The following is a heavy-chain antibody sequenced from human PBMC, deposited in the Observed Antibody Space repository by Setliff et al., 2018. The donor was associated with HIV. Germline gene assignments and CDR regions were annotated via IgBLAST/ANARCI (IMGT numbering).Heavy chain of an antibody. CDR1: GDSISSNNHY. Sequence: LSLTCTVSGDSISSNNHYWGWIRQPPGKGPEWIGSIFYSETVYYGGRTYYSPSLKSRVTISVDTSKNQFSLSLTSVTAADTAVYYCARGVPLLPPHYWGQGTLVTVSS. CDR2: IFYSETVYYGGRT. V-gene: IGHV4-39*07. J-gene: IGHJ4*02. D-gene: IGHD2-21*02. CDR3: ARGVPLLPPHY.